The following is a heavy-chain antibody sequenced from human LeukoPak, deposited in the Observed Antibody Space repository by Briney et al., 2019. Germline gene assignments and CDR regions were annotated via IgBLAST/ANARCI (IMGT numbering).Heavy chain of an antibody. V-gene: IGHV1-46*01. CDR3: ARGISRLLGYCSGGSCYSLGY. CDR1: GYTFTSYY. D-gene: IGHD2-15*01. J-gene: IGHJ4*02. Sequence: ASVKVSCKASGYTFTSYYMHWVRQAPGQGLEWMGIINPSGGSTSYAQKFQGRVTMTRDTSTSTAYMELSSLRSEDTAVYYCARGISRLLGYCSGGSCYSLGYWGQGTLVTVSS. CDR2: INPSGGST.